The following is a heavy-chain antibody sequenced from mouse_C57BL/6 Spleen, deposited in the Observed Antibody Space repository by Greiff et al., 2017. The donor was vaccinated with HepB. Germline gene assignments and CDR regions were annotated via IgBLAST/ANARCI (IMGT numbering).Heavy chain of an antibody. V-gene: IGHV1-22*01. CDR3: ARGGGRGFAY. CDR1: GYTFTDYN. J-gene: IGHJ3*01. D-gene: IGHD3-3*01. CDR2: INPNNGGT. Sequence: EVQRVESGPELVKPGASVKMSCKASGYTFTDYNMHWVKQSHGTSLEWIGYINPNNGGTSYNQKFKGKATLTVNKSSSTADMELRSLTSEDSAVYYGARGGGRGFAYWGQGTLVTVSA.